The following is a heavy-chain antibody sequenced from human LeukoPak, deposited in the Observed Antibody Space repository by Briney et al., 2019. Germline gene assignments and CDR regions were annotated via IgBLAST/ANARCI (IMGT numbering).Heavy chain of an antibody. CDR3: ARGRGSSWYWFDP. Sequence: GGSLRLSCAASGFTFSSYEINWVRQAPGKGLEWVSYISNSGSTIYYADSVKGRFTISRDNAKNSLYLQMNSLRAEDTAVYYCARGRGSSWYWFDPWGQGTLVTVSS. CDR2: ISNSGSTI. J-gene: IGHJ5*02. D-gene: IGHD6-13*01. CDR1: GFTFSSYE. V-gene: IGHV3-48*03.